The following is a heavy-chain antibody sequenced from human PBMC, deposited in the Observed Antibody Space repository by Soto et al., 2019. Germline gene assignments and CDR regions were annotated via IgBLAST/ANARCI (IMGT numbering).Heavy chain of an antibody. CDR1: GYSFTSYW. D-gene: IGHD6-19*01. Sequence: PGESLKISCTGSGYSFTSYWIGWLRQMPPKGLEWLGIIYPGDSDTRYSPSFQGQVTISADKSISTAYLQWSSLKASDTARYDCARQSLIAVAGQEFDDWGQGTLVTGSS. J-gene: IGHJ4*02. CDR3: ARQSLIAVAGQEFDD. V-gene: IGHV5-51*01. CDR2: IYPGDSDT.